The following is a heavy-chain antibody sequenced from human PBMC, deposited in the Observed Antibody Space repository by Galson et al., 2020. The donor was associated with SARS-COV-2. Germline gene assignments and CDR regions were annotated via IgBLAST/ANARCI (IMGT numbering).Heavy chain of an antibody. Sequence: GGSLRLYCAASGFTFSSYTMHWARQAPGKGLEWVADMSYDGSYKDYTDSVKGRFTISRDNSNNTLFLHMNSLRPGDTAVYFCARSHVAPGISGLDVWGQGTTVTVSS. CDR2: MSYDGSYK. CDR1: GFTFSSYT. J-gene: IGHJ6*02. D-gene: IGHD5-12*01. V-gene: IGHV3-30-3*01. CDR3: ARSHVAPGISGLDV.